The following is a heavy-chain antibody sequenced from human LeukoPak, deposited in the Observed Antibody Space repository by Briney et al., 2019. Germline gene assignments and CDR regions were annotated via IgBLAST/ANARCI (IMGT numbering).Heavy chain of an antibody. J-gene: IGHJ4*02. Sequence: SETLSLTCTVSGGSVATYYWSWLRQPAGKGLEWIGRIYTSGNTNYNPSLKSRVTMSVDTSKNQFSLKVSSVTAADTAVYYCARGPSGASGHDYWGQGTLVTVSS. CDR3: ARGPSGASGHDY. CDR2: IYTSGNT. D-gene: IGHD3-10*01. CDR1: GGSVATYY. V-gene: IGHV4-4*07.